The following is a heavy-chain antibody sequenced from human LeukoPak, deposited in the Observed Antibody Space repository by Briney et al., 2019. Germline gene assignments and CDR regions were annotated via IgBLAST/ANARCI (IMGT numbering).Heavy chain of an antibody. CDR2: IYTSGST. CDR3: ARVGGSYYYYYYMDV. CDR1: GGSISSYY. V-gene: IGHV4-4*07. D-gene: IGHD1-26*01. J-gene: IGHJ6*03. Sequence: SPSEALSLTCTVSGGSISSYYWSWIRQPAGEGLEWIGRIYTSGSTNYNPSLKSRVTMSVDTSKNQFSLKLSSVTAADTAVYYCARVGGSYYYYYYMDVWGKGTTVTVSS.